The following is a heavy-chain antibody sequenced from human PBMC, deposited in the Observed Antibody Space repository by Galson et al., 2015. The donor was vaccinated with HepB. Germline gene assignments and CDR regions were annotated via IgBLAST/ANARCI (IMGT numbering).Heavy chain of an antibody. CDR2: IYYSGST. CDR1: GGSISSSSYY. CDR3: ATDQPHGYSYDPRGEEGDY. V-gene: IGHV4-39*02. J-gene: IGHJ4*02. Sequence: TLSLTCTVSGGSISSSSYYWGWIRQPPGKGLEWIGSIYYSGSTYYNPSLKSRVTISVDTSKNQFSLKLSSVTAADTAVYYCATDQPHGYSYDPRGEEGDYWGQGTLVTVSS. D-gene: IGHD5-18*01.